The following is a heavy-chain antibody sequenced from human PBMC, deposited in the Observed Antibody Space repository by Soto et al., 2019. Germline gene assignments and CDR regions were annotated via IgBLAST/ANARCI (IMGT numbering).Heavy chain of an antibody. V-gene: IGHV4-31*03. J-gene: IGHJ4*02. Sequence: QVQLQESGPGLVKPSQTLSLSCTVSGGSISSAAYYWSWIRQHPGKGLEWIGYISHSGSTYYTPSHKSRVISSADTSKNQLSLNLASVTAADTAVYYCAREYTYGSNFFDCWGQGALVTVSS. CDR1: GGSISSAAYY. CDR3: AREYTYGSNFFDC. CDR2: ISHSGST. D-gene: IGHD5-18*01.